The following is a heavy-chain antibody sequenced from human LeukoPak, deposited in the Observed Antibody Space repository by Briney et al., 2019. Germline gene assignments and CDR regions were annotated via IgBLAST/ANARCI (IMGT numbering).Heavy chain of an antibody. CDR2: IIPIFGTA. Sequence: GASVKVSCKASGGTFSSYAISWVRQAPGQGLEWMGGIIPIFGTANYAQKFQGRVTITTDVSTSTAYMELSSLRSEDTAVYYCASSDVRYCSSTSCYQGPFDYWGQGTLVTVSS. V-gene: IGHV1-69*05. J-gene: IGHJ4*02. D-gene: IGHD2-2*01. CDR1: GGTFSSYA. CDR3: ASSDVRYCSSTSCYQGPFDY.